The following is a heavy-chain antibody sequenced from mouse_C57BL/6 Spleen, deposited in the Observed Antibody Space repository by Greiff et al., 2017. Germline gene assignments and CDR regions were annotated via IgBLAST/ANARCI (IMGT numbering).Heavy chain of an antibody. J-gene: IGHJ1*03. CDR3: ALTTVVATNIDV. CDR1: GYTFTSYW. D-gene: IGHD1-1*01. V-gene: IGHV1-55*01. CDR2: IYPGSGST. Sequence: QVQLQQPGAELVKPGASVKMSCKASGYTFTSYWITWVKQRPGQGLEWIGDIYPGSGSTNYNEKFKSKATLTVDTSSSTAYMQLSSLTSEDSAVYYCALTTVVATNIDVWGTGTTVTVSS.